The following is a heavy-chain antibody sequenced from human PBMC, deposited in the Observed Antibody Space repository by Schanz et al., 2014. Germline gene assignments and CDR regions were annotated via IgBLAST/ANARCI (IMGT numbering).Heavy chain of an antibody. D-gene: IGHD3-22*01. CDR2: INPSVRGT. J-gene: IGHJ4*02. V-gene: IGHV1-46*03. CDR3: AGAVDSSGYYFDY. CDR1: GYTFTSDS. Sequence: QVQLVQSGAEVKKPGASVKVSCKASGYTFTSDSMHWVRQAPGQGLEWMGMINPSVRGTHFAREFQGRVTVTSDTSTSTVYMELSGLRSEDTAVYYCAGAVDSSGYYFDYWGQGTLVTVSS.